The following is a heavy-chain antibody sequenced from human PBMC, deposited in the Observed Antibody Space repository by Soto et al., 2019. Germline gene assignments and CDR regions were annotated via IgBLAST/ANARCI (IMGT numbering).Heavy chain of an antibody. V-gene: IGHV4-38-2*01. CDR2: VYHTGRS. D-gene: IGHD4-17*01. J-gene: IGHJ4*02. CDR1: GYSISSGYY. Sequence: PSETLSLTCAVSGYSISSGYYLGWVRQPPGKGLEWIGAVYHTGRSFYNPSLKRRVTISLDTAKNEFSLKLTSVTAADTAVYYCARAVETDYGEPYYFDYWGQGTLVTVSS. CDR3: ARAVETDYGEPYYFDY.